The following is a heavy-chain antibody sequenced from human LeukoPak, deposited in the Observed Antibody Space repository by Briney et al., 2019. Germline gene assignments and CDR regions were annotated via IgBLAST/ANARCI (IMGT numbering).Heavy chain of an antibody. Sequence: ASVKVSCKASGYTFTSYFMVWVRQAPGEGLEWMGMINPSGGSTNYAQKFQGRVTMTRDTSTSTVYMELSSPRSDDTAVYYCAGGVGRAVAAHWGQGTLVTVSS. CDR1: GYTFTSYF. V-gene: IGHV1-46*01. CDR2: INPSGGST. D-gene: IGHD6-19*01. J-gene: IGHJ4*02. CDR3: AGGVGRAVAAH.